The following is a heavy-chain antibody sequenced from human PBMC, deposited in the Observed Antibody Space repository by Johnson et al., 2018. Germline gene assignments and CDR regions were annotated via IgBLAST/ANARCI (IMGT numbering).Heavy chain of an antibody. CDR3: ARDSVIDIVVVVAPSYFYY. D-gene: IGHD2-15*01. CDR2: ISYDGSNK. J-gene: IGHJ4*02. V-gene: IGHV3-30-3*01. Sequence: QVQLVQSGGGVVQPGRSLRLSCAASGFTFSSYAMHWVRQAPGKGLELVAVISYDGSNKYYADSVKGRFTISRDNSKNTLYLQINSLRAEDTAVYYCARDSVIDIVVVVAPSYFYYWGQGTLVTVSS. CDR1: GFTFSSYA.